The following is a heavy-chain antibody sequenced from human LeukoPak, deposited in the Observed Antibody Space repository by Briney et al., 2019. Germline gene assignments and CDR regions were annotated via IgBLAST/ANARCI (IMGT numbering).Heavy chain of an antibody. CDR2: IYSGNTT. Sequence: GGSLRVSCTASGFSVSSTYMSWVRQAPGKGLEWVSVIYSGNTTYYADSVKGRFTISRVNSKNTVYLQMNSLRAEDTAVYYCARDIAGYSSSWPPDWGQGTLVTVSS. D-gene: IGHD6-13*01. J-gene: IGHJ4*02. CDR1: GFSVSSTY. CDR3: ARDIAGYSSSWPPD. V-gene: IGHV3-66*01.